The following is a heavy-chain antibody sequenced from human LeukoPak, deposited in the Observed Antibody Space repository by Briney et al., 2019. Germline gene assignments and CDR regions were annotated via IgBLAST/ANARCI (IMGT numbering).Heavy chain of an antibody. CDR3: AKDYIGYSYGIFDY. CDR1: GFTFSSYG. Sequence: GGSLRLSCAASGFTFSSYGMHWVRQAPGKGLEWVAVIWYDGSNKYYADSVKGRFTISRDNSKNTLYLQMNSLRAEDTAVYYCAKDYIGYSYGIFDYRGQGTLVTVSS. D-gene: IGHD5-18*01. CDR2: IWYDGSNK. J-gene: IGHJ4*02. V-gene: IGHV3-33*06.